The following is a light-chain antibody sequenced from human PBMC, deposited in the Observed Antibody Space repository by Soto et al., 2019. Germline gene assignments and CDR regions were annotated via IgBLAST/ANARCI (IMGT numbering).Light chain of an antibody. Sequence: QSVLTQPPSVSAAPGQKVTISCSGSSSNIENNYVSWYQQFPGTAPKLLIYDNNKRHSRIPDRFSGSKSDTSATLGITGLQTGDEADYYCGTWDSSLSAWAFGGGTKLTVL. V-gene: IGLV1-51*01. CDR1: SSNIENNY. CDR2: DNN. CDR3: GTWDSSLSAWA. J-gene: IGLJ3*02.